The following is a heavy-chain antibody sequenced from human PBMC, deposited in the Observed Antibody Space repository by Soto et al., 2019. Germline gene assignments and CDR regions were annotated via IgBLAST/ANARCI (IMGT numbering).Heavy chain of an antibody. V-gene: IGHV4-39*01. CDR1: GGSISSSSYY. CDR3: AITPTSRSYYDFWSGYYTTDYYYGMDV. Sequence: PXETLSLTCTVSGGSISSSSYYWGWIRQPPGKGLEWIGSIYYSGSTYYNPSLKSRVTISVDTSKNQFSLKLSSVTAADTAVYYCAITPTSRSYYDFWSGYYTTDYYYGMDVWGQGTTVTVSS. CDR2: IYYSGST. D-gene: IGHD3-3*01. J-gene: IGHJ6*02.